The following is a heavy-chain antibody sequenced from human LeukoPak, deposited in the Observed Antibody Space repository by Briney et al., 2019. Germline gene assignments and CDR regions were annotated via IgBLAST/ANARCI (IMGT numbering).Heavy chain of an antibody. V-gene: IGHV3-7*01. CDR2: IKQDVSEK. CDR1: GFTFSSDW. Sequence: GGSLRLSCAAAGFTFSSDWMSWVRQAPGKGLEWVANIKQDVSEKYYVDSVKGRFTISRDNPKNSLYLQMNSLRAEDTAMYYCARDLSGYSYGTGRDYYYGMDVWGQGTTVTVSS. D-gene: IGHD5-18*01. J-gene: IGHJ6*02. CDR3: ARDLSGYSYGTGRDYYYGMDV.